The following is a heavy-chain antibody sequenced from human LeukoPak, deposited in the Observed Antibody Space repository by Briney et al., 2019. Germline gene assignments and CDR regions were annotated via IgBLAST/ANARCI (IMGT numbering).Heavy chain of an antibody. J-gene: IGHJ4*02. CDR1: GGTFSSYA. Sequence: GASVKVSCKASGGTFSSYAISWVRQAPGQGLEWMGGIIPIFGTANYAQKFQGRVTITADKSTSTAYMELSSLRSEDTAVYYCASPRTLRHYFDYWGQGTLVTVSS. CDR2: IIPIFGTA. CDR3: ASPRTLRHYFDY. V-gene: IGHV1-69*06.